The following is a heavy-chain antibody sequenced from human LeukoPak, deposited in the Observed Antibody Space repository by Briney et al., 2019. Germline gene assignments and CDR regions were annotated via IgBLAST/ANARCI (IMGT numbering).Heavy chain of an antibody. J-gene: IGHJ4*02. CDR2: IRYDGSNK. Sequence: QAGGSLRLSCAASGFTFSSYGMHWVRQAPGKGLEWVAFIRYDGSNKYYADSVKGRFTISRDNSKNTRYLQMNSLRAEDTAVYYCAKDLNTAMGFDYWGQGTLVTVSS. CDR3: AKDLNTAMGFDY. D-gene: IGHD5-18*01. V-gene: IGHV3-30*02. CDR1: GFTFSSYG.